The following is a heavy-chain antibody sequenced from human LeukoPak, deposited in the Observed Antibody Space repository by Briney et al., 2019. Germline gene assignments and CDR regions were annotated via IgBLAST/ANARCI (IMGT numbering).Heavy chain of an antibody. CDR2: ISNNGGYT. V-gene: IGHV3-23*01. CDR3: AKDGGLWVSAHWGDS. J-gene: IGHJ4*02. CDR1: GFTFSSSA. Sequence: PGGSLRLSCAAPGFTFSSSAMSWVRQAPGKGLGWVSAISNNGGYTYYADSVQDRFTVSRDNSKNTLFLQMNSLRAEDTAVYYCAKDGGLWVSAHWGDSWGRGTLVTVSS. D-gene: IGHD7-27*01.